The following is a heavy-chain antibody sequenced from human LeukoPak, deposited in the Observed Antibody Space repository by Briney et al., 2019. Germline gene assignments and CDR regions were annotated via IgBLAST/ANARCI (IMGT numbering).Heavy chain of an antibody. CDR1: GFTFSSYS. V-gene: IGHV3-48*02. Sequence: GGSLRLSCAVSGFTFSSYSMNWVRQAPGKGLEWVSYISSRSDTIHYADSVKGRFTISRDNAKNSLFLQINSLRDDDTAVYYCVRTAVTPDAFDIWGQGTVVTVSS. CDR3: VRTAVTPDAFDI. J-gene: IGHJ3*02. CDR2: ISSRSDTI. D-gene: IGHD4-23*01.